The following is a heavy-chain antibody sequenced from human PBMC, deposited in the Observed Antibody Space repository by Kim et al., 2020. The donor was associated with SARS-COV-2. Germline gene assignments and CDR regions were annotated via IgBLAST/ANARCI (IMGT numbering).Heavy chain of an antibody. CDR2: IKQDGSEK. CDR3: ARDSYTTVTTAYYYGMDV. CDR1: GFTFSSYW. J-gene: IGHJ6*02. Sequence: GGSLRLSCAASGFTFSSYWMSWVRQAPGKGLEWVANIKQDGSEKYYVDSVKGRFTISRDNAKNSLYLQMNSLRAEDTAVYYCARDSYTTVTTAYYYGMDVWGQGTTFTVSS. D-gene: IGHD4-17*01. V-gene: IGHV3-7*03.